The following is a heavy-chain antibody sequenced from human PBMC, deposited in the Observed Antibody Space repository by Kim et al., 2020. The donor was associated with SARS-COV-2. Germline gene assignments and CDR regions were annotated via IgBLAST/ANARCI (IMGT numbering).Heavy chain of an antibody. D-gene: IGHD6-19*01. CDR3: ARERYSSGWFIDY. V-gene: IGHV3-74*01. Sequence: YADTVKGRFTMSRANAKNTLYLQMNGLRAEDTAVYYCARERYSSGWFIDYWGQGALVTVSS. J-gene: IGHJ4*02.